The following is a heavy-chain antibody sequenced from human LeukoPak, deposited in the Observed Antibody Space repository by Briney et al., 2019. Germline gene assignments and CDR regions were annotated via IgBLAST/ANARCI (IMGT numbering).Heavy chain of an antibody. J-gene: IGHJ6*03. Sequence: GGSLRLSCAASGFTFSSYAMHWVRQAPGKGLEYVSAISSNGGSAYYANSVKGRFTISRDNSKNTLYLQMGSLRAEDMAVYYCARAAYYYYYYMDVWGKGTTVTVSS. CDR3: ARAAYYYYYYMDV. V-gene: IGHV3-64*01. CDR2: ISSNGGSA. CDR1: GFTFSSYA. D-gene: IGHD6-25*01.